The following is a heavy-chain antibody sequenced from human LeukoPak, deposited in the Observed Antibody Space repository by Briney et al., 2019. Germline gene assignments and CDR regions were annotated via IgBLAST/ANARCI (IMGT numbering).Heavy chain of an antibody. CDR2: IYYSGST. CDR3: ARSDDSSGSYFDY. CDR1: GGSISSSSYY. J-gene: IGHJ4*02. Sequence: SETLSLTCTVSGGSISSSSYYWGWIRQPPGKGLEWIGSIYYSGSTYYNPSLKSRVTISVDTSKNQFSLKLSSVTAADTAVYYCARSDDSSGSYFDYWGQGTLVTVSS. V-gene: IGHV4-39*07. D-gene: IGHD3-22*01.